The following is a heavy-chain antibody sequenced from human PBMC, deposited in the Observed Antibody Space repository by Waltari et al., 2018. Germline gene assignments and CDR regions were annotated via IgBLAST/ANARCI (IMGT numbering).Heavy chain of an antibody. J-gene: IGHJ5*02. V-gene: IGHV4-34*01. D-gene: IGHD6-13*01. CDR2: INHSGST. CDR1: GGSFSGYY. Sequence: QVQLQQWGAGLLKPSETLSLTCAVYGGSFSGYYWSWIRQPPGKGLEWIGEINHSGSTNSNPSLKRRVTRSVDTSKNQFSLKLSSVTAADTAVYYCARDSSSWYGNWFDPWGQGTLVTVSS. CDR3: ARDSSSWYGNWFDP.